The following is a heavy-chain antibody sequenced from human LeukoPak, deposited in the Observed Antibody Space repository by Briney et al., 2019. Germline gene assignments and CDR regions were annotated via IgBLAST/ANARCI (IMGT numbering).Heavy chain of an antibody. D-gene: IGHD2-15*01. J-gene: IGHJ6*04. Sequence: SVKVSCKAAGGTFSSYAISWVRQAPGQGLEWMGGIIPIFGTANYAQKFQGRVTITADKSTSTAYMELSSLRSEDTAVYYCARAGDLGYCSGGSCPHYYYYYGVDVWGKGTTVTVSS. CDR3: ARAGDLGYCSGGSCPHYYYYYGVDV. V-gene: IGHV1-69*06. CDR1: GGTFSSYA. CDR2: IIPIFGTA.